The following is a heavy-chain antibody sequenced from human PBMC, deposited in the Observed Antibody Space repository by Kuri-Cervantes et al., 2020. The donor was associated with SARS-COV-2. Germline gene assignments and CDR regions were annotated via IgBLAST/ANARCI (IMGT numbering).Heavy chain of an antibody. Sequence: SETLSLTCAVSGGSISSSNWWSWVRQPPGKGLEWIGEIYHSGSTNYNPSLKSRVTISVDKSKNQFSLKLSSVTVADTAVYYCARQVELSLDEYGMDIWGQGTTVTVSS. CDR3: ARQVELSLDEYGMDI. CDR2: IYHSGST. J-gene: IGHJ6*02. CDR1: GGSISSSNW. V-gene: IGHV4-4*02. D-gene: IGHD1-7*01.